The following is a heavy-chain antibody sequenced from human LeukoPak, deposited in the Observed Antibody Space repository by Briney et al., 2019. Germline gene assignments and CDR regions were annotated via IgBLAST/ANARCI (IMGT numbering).Heavy chain of an antibody. CDR3: AREGTGSYMDV. V-gene: IGHV3-33*08. D-gene: IGHD1/OR15-1a*01. CDR2: IWYDGSNK. CDR1: GFTFSSYS. J-gene: IGHJ6*03. Sequence: PGGSLRLSRAASGFTFSSYSMTWVRQAPGKGLEWVAVIWYDGSNKYYADSVKGRFTISRDNSKNTLYLQMNSLRAEDTAVYYCAREGTGSYMDVWGKGTTVTVSS.